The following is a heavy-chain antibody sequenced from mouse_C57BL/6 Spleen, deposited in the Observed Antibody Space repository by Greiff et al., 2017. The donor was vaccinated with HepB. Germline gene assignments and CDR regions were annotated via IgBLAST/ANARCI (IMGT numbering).Heavy chain of an antibody. CDR2: IDPSDSYT. D-gene: IGHD1-3*01. J-gene: IGHJ2*01. CDR3: ARSSGSTFDY. V-gene: IGHV1-69*01. CDR1: GYTFTSYW. Sequence: QVQLQQPGAELVMPGASVKLSCKASGYTFTSYWMHWVKQRPGQGLEWIGEIDPSDSYTNYNQKFKGKSTLTVDKSSSTAYMQLSSLTSEDSAVYYCARSSGSTFDYWGQGTTLTVSS.